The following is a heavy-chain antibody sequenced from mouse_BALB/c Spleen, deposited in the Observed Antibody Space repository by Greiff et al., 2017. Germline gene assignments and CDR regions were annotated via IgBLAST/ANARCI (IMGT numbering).Heavy chain of an antibody. CDR2: IYPSDSYT. CDR1: GYTFTSYW. D-gene: IGHD2-4*01. V-gene: IGHV1-69*02. J-gene: IGHJ4*01. CDR3: TSGGLGAMDY. Sequence: QVQLKQPGAELVRPGASVKLSCKASGYTFTSYWINWVKQRPGQGLEWIGNIYPSDSYTNYNQKFKDKATLTVDKSSSTAYMQLSSPTSEDSAVYYCTSGGLGAMDYWGQGTSVTVSS.